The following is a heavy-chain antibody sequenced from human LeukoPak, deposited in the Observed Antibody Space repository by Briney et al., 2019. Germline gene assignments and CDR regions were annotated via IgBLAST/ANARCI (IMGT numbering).Heavy chain of an antibody. D-gene: IGHD3-10*01. CDR2: IWYDGGNK. CDR3: TAGSGSYRIDY. Sequence: GKSLRLSCAASGFTFSSYGMHWVRQAPGKGLEWLAVIWYDGGNKYYADSVKGRFTISRDNYKNTLYLQMNSLRAEDTAVYYCTAGSGSYRIDYWGQGTLVIVSS. J-gene: IGHJ4*02. V-gene: IGHV3-33*01. CDR1: GFTFSSYG.